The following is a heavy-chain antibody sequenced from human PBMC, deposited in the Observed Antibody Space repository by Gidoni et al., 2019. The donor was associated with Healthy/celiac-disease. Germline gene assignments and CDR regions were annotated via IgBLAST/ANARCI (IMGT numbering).Heavy chain of an antibody. D-gene: IGHD2-2*01. CDR3: ARGQDIVVVPAARRRRRNWFDP. V-gene: IGHV4-34*01. Sequence: QVQLQQWGAGLLKPSETLSLTCAVYGGSFGGYYWSWIRQPPGKGLEWIGEINHSGSTNYNPSLKSRVTISVDTSKNQFSLKLSSVTAADTAVYYWARGQDIVVVPAARRRRRNWFDPWGQGTLVTVSA. CDR1: GGSFGGYY. J-gene: IGHJ5*02. CDR2: INHSGST.